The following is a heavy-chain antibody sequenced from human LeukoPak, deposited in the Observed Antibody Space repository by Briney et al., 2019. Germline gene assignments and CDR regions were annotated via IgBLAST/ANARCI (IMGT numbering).Heavy chain of an antibody. D-gene: IGHD3-10*01. CDR1: GFTFSGSA. CDR3: TRHLRTFLFGELLSDYYYGMDV. J-gene: IGHJ6*02. CDR2: IRSKANSYAT. Sequence: PGGSLKLSCAASGFTFSGSAMHWVRQASGKGLEWVGRIRSKANSYATAYAASVKGRFTISRDDSKNTAYLQMNSLKTEDTAVYYCTRHLRTFLFGELLSDYYYGMDVWGQGTTVTVSS. V-gene: IGHV3-73*01.